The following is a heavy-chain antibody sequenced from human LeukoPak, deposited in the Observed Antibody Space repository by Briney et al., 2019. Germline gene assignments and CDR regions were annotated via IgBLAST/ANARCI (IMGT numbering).Heavy chain of an antibody. Sequence: PSETLSLTCTDSGGSTPSYIWSSMRQPAGKGLEWIGRIYTSGSTNYNPSLKSRVTMSVDTSKNQFSLKLSSVTAADTAVYYCARDPGGNSERGYWGQGTLVTVSS. J-gene: IGHJ4*02. V-gene: IGHV4-4*07. CDR2: IYTSGST. CDR3: ARDPGGNSERGY. CDR1: GGSTPSYI. D-gene: IGHD4-23*01.